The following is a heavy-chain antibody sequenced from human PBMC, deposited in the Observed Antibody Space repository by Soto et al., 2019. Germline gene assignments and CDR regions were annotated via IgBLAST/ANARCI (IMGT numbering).Heavy chain of an antibody. V-gene: IGHV4-59*01. Sequence: SETLSLTCTVSGGSMSSYYWTWLRQSPGRGLEWIGYISYSGGTYYNPSLKSRVTISADTSKNQFSLRMNSMIAADTAVYYCARADPDASVGYWGQGTLVTVSS. CDR2: ISYSGGT. CDR1: GGSMSSYY. CDR3: ARADPDASVGY. D-gene: IGHD2-15*01. J-gene: IGHJ4*02.